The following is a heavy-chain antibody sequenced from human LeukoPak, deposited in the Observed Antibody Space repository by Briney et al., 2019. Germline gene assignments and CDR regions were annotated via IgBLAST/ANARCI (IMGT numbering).Heavy chain of an antibody. Sequence: GGSLRLSCAASGFTFSSYAMSWVRQAPGKGLEWVSAISGSGGSTYYADSVEGRFTISRDNSKNTLYLQMNSLRAEDTAVYYCAKAGGAMEVFDYWGQGTLVTVSS. D-gene: IGHD5-18*01. CDR3: AKAGGAMEVFDY. CDR2: ISGSGGST. J-gene: IGHJ4*02. CDR1: GFTFSSYA. V-gene: IGHV3-23*01.